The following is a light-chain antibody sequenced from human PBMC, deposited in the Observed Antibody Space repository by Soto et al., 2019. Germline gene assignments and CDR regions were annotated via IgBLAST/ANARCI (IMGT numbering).Light chain of an antibody. CDR3: SSCTTTSTYV. CDR1: SSDVGGYNY. CDR2: EVN. J-gene: IGLJ1*01. V-gene: IGLV2-14*01. Sequence: QSALTQPASVSGSPGQSITISCTGTSSDVGGYNYVSWYQQQSGKAPKLMIYEVNNRPSGVSNRFSGSKSGNTASLTISGLQAEDEADYYCSSCTTTSTYVFGTRTKLTVL.